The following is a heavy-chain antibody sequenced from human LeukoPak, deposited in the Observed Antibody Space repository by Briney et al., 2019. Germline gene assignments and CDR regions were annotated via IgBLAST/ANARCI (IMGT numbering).Heavy chain of an antibody. J-gene: IGHJ4*02. CDR1: GYTFTSYA. V-gene: IGHV7-4-1*02. D-gene: IGHD5-18*01. CDR2: INTNTGNP. Sequence: ASVKVSCKASGYTFTSYAMNWVRQAPGQGLEWMGWINTNTGNPTYAQGFTGRFVFSLDTSVSTAYLQISSLKAEDTAVYYCARDDWDRGSMVTVIWGQGTLVTVSS. CDR3: ARDDWDRGSMVTVI.